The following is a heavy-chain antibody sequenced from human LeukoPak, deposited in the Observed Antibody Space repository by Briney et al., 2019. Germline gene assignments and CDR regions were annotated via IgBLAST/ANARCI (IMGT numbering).Heavy chain of an antibody. CDR2: ISSSSSTI. Sequence: GGSLRLSCAASGFTFSSYSMNWVRQAPGKGLEWVSYISSSSSTIYYADSVKGRFTISRDNAENSLYLQMNSLRAEDTAVYYCARVGNLYYYYYMDVWGKGTTVTVSS. D-gene: IGHD1-14*01. CDR1: GFTFSSYS. V-gene: IGHV3-48*04. J-gene: IGHJ6*03. CDR3: ARVGNLYYYYYMDV.